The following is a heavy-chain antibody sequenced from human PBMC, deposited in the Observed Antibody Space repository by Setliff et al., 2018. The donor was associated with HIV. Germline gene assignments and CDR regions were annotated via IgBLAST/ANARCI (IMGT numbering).Heavy chain of an antibody. Sequence: SETLSLTCAVYGGSLSSYYWSWIRQPPGKGLEWIGEINHSGSTNYNPSLKSRVTISVDTSRNQFSLKLSSVTAADTAVYYCARRGLYTNNWNAGWGQGMLVTVSS. CDR1: GGSLSSYY. V-gene: IGHV4-34*01. CDR2: INHSGST. CDR3: ARRGLYTNNWNAG. J-gene: IGHJ4*02. D-gene: IGHD1-1*01.